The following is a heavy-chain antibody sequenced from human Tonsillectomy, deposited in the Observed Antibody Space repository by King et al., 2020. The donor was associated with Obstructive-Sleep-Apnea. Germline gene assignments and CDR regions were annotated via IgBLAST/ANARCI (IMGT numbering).Heavy chain of an antibody. CDR1: GGSISSGGYY. J-gene: IGHJ2*01. CDR2: IYYSGST. Sequence: QLQESGPGLVKPSQTLSLTCTVSGGSISSGGYYWSWIRQHPGKGREWIGYIYYSGSTYFNPPLKCRVTISVDTSKNQFSLKLSSGTAADTAVYYCARPYYGSNWYFDLWGRGTLVTVSS. CDR3: ARPYYGSNWYFDL. V-gene: IGHV4-31*03. D-gene: IGHD3-10*01.